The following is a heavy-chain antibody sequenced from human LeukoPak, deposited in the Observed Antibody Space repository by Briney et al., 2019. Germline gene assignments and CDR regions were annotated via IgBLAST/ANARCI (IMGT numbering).Heavy chain of an antibody. CDR1: GGTFSSYA. D-gene: IGHD5-24*01. V-gene: IGHV1-69*13. J-gene: IGHJ3*02. Sequence: SVKVSCKASGGTFSSYAISWVRQAPGQGLEWMGGIIPIFGTANYAQKFQGRVTITADESTSTAYMELSSLRSEDTAVYYCARGSRDGYKSYAFDIWGQGTMVTVSS. CDR2: IIPIFGTA. CDR3: ARGSRDGYKSYAFDI.